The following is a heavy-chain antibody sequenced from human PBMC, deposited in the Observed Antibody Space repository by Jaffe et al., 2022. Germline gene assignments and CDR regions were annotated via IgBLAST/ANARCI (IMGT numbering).Heavy chain of an antibody. Sequence: QVQLQESGPGLVKPSETLSLTCAVSGYSISSGYYWGWIRQPPGKGLEWIGSIYHSGSTYYNPSLKSRVTISVDTSKNQFSLKLSSVTAADTAVYYCASLIGEPVVATLDYWGQGTLVTVSS. J-gene: IGHJ4*02. CDR1: GYSISSGYY. CDR3: ASLIGEPVVATLDY. CDR2: IYHSGST. D-gene: IGHD5-12*01. V-gene: IGHV4-38-2*01.